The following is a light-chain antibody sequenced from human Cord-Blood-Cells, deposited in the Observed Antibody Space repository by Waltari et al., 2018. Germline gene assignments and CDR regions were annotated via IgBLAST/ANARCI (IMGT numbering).Light chain of an antibody. CDR3: QQSYSTPS. Sequence: DIQMTQSPYSLSASVGDRVTITCRASQSISSYLNWYQQKPGKAHKLLIYAASSLQSGVPSRFSGSGSGTDFTLTISSLQPEDFATYYCQQSYSTPSFGGGTKVEIK. J-gene: IGKJ4*01. V-gene: IGKV1-39*01. CDR2: AAS. CDR1: QSISSY.